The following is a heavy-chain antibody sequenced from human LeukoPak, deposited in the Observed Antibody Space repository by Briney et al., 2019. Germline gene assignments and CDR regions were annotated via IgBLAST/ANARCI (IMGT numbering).Heavy chain of an antibody. CDR2: IYYSGST. V-gene: IGHV4-30-4*08. J-gene: IGHJ4*02. Sequence: PSETLSLTCTVSGGSISSGDYYWSWIRQPPGKGLEWIGYIYYSGSTYYNPSLKSRVTISVDTSKNQFSLKLSSVTAADTAVYYCARVQIAAAGLFDYWGQGTLVTVSS. CDR1: GGSISSGDYY. D-gene: IGHD6-13*01. CDR3: ARVQIAAAGLFDY.